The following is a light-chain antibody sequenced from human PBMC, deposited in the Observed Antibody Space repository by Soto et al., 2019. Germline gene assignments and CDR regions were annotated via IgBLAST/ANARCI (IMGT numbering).Light chain of an antibody. V-gene: IGKV3-11*01. CDR3: QQYNTSPPT. CDR2: GAF. J-gene: IGKJ1*01. Sequence: EIVLTQSPATLSSFPGDRVTLSCRASPSVTNYLAWYQQKPGQAPRLLIYGAFNRATGIPARFSGSGSGTDFTLIISRLGPEDFAVYYCQQYNTSPPTFGKGTKV. CDR1: PSVTNY.